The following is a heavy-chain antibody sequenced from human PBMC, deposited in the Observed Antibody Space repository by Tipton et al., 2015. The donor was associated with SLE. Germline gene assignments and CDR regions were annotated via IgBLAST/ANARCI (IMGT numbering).Heavy chain of an antibody. J-gene: IGHJ5*02. CDR2: LSHSEGT. CDR1: GYSIISDYY. Sequence: GLVKPSETLSLTCAVSGYSIISDYYWGWIRQPPGKGLEWIGSLSHSEGTYYNPSLKSRVTISVDTSQNQFSLKLSSLTAADTAVYYCARSLSAHYYQFDPWGQGTLVIVSS. CDR3: ARSLSAHYYQFDP. V-gene: IGHV4-38-2*01. D-gene: IGHD3-10*01.